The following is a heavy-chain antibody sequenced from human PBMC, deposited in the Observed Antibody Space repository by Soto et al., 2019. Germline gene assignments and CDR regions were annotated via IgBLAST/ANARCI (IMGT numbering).Heavy chain of an antibody. CDR3: AKSRGSSGCYDY. D-gene: IGHD6-19*01. V-gene: IGHV3-23*01. CDR1: GFTFGSYA. J-gene: IGHJ4*02. CDR2: ISGSGGST. Sequence: GGSLRLSCAASGFTFGSYAMSWVRQAPGKGLEWVSAISGSGGSTYYADSVKGRFTISRDNSKNTLYLQMNSLRAEDTAVYYCAKSRGSSGCYDYWGQGTLVTVPS.